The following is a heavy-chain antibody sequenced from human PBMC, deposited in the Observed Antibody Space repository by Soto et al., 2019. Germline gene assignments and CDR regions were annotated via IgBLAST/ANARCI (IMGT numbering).Heavy chain of an antibody. D-gene: IGHD2-15*01. CDR1: GDSISSVDYF. Sequence: SETLSLTCSVSGDSISSVDYFWAWIRQPPGQTLEYIGYIYKSATTCYNPSFESRVAISLDTSKSQFSLNVTSVTAADTAVYFCSRGRYCLTGRCFPNWFDSWGQGTLVTVSS. J-gene: IGHJ5*01. V-gene: IGHV4-30-4*01. CDR2: IYKSATT. CDR3: SRGRYCLTGRCFPNWFDS.